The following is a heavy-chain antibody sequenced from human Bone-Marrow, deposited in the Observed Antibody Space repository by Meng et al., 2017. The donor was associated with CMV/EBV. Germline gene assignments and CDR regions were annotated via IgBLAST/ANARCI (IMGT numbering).Heavy chain of an antibody. Sequence: GESLKISCAASGFTFSSYWMSWVRQAPGKGLEWVANIKQDGSEKYYVDSVKGRFTISRDNAKNSLYLQMNSLRAEDTAVDYCARAIYGSGSYYNERGSNDYWGQGTLVTVSS. CDR3: ARAIYGSGSYYNERGSNDY. D-gene: IGHD3-10*01. V-gene: IGHV3-7*01. J-gene: IGHJ4*02. CDR1: GFTFSSYW. CDR2: IKQDGSEK.